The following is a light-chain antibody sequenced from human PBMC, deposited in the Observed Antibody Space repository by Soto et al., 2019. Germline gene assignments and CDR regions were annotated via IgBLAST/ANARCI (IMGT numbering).Light chain of an antibody. Sequence: DIQMTQSPSSMSASVGDRVTITCQASQDISNHLNWFQQTPGKAPKILIYDASNLETGVPSRFSGSGSWTDFTLPISRLQPEDIATYYCRQYDNFPWTFGQGTKVDIK. CDR3: RQYDNFPWT. CDR2: DAS. V-gene: IGKV1-33*01. J-gene: IGKJ1*01. CDR1: QDISNH.